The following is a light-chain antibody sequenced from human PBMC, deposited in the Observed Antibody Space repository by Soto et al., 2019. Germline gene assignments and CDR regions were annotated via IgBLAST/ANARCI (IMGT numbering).Light chain of an antibody. CDR1: SGSIASNY. V-gene: IGLV6-57*03. CDR2: EDN. J-gene: IGLJ2*01. CDR3: QSYDSSNLV. Sequence: FMLTQPHSVSESPGKTVTISCTRSSGSIASNYVQWYQQRPGSAPTTVIYEDNQRPSGVPDRFSGSIDSSSNSASLTISGLKNEDEADYYCQSYDSSNLVFGGGTKLTVL.